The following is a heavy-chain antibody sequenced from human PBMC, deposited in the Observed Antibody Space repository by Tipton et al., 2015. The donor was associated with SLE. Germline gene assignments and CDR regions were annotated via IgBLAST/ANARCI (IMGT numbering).Heavy chain of an antibody. J-gene: IGHJ3*02. V-gene: IGHV4-59*02. CDR2: IHYSGTT. D-gene: IGHD3-16*01. Sequence: TLSLTCTVSGDSVTDDYWSWIRQPPGKALEWIGLIHYSGTTKYKSSLTSRITMSLDTSNNQFSLKLNSVTAADTAVYYCARANRGSSGGAFDIWGHGTMVTVSS. CDR3: ARANRGSSGGAFDI. CDR1: GDSVTDDY.